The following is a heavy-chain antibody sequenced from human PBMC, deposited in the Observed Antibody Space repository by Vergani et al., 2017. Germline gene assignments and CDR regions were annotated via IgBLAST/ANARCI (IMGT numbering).Heavy chain of an antibody. V-gene: IGHV4-61*02. Sequence: QVQLQESGPGLVKPSQTLSLTCTVSGGSISSGSYYWSWIRQPAGKGLEWIGRIYTSGSTNYNPSLKSRVTISVDTSKNQFSLKLSSVTAADTAVYYCARVSRPRSGGSPLDYWGQGTLVTVSS. J-gene: IGHJ4*02. CDR2: IYTSGST. CDR3: ARVSRPRSGGSPLDY. D-gene: IGHD2-15*01. CDR1: GGSISSGSYY.